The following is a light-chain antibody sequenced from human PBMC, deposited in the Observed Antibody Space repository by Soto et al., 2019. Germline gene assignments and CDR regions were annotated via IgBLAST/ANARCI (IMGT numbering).Light chain of an antibody. CDR1: QSISDW. J-gene: IGKJ1*01. CDR3: QHYNSYSAT. CDR2: DAS. V-gene: IGKV1-5*01. Sequence: DIQMTQSPSTLSTSIGDRVTITCRASQSISDWLAWYQQKPGKAPKLLIYDASSLESGVPSRFSGSGSGTEFTLTISSLQPDDFATYYCQHYNSYSATFGQGTKVDIK.